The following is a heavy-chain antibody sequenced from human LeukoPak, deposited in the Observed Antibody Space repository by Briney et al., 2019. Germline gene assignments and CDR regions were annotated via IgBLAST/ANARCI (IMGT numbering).Heavy chain of an antibody. CDR2: ISSSSSYT. V-gene: IGHV3-11*06. Sequence: PGGSLRLSCAASGFTFSDYYMSWIRQAPGKGLEWASYISSSSSYTNYADSVKGRFTISRDNAKNSLYLQMNSLRAEDTAVYYCARAPVATMADYWGQGTLVTVSS. D-gene: IGHD5-12*01. J-gene: IGHJ4*02. CDR3: ARAPVATMADY. CDR1: GFTFSDYY.